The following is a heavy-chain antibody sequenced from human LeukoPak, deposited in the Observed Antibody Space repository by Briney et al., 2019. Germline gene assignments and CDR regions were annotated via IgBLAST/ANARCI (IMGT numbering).Heavy chain of an antibody. D-gene: IGHD3-10*01. CDR1: GYTFTSYD. Sequence: ASVKVSCKASGYTFTSYDIHWVRQAAGHGLEWMGWMNPNSGHAGHAQKFEARVTMTRDTSMSTAYMELSGLTSEDTAMYYCARAYYGSGKEGDYWGQGTLVTVSS. CDR3: ARAYYGSGKEGDY. CDR2: MNPNSGHA. J-gene: IGHJ4*02. V-gene: IGHV1-8*01.